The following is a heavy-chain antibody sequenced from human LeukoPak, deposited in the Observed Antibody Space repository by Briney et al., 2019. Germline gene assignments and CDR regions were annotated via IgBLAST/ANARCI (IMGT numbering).Heavy chain of an antibody. D-gene: IGHD3-10*01. CDR3: ARDETYYYGSGSYLSFDY. Sequence: GGSLRLSCAASGFTFSSYWMHWVRQAPGKGLVWVSRINSDGSSTSYADSVKGRFTISRDNAKNTLYLQMNSLRAEDTAVYCCARDETYYYGSGSYLSFDYWGQGTLVTVSS. CDR1: GFTFSSYW. V-gene: IGHV3-74*01. J-gene: IGHJ4*02. CDR2: INSDGSST.